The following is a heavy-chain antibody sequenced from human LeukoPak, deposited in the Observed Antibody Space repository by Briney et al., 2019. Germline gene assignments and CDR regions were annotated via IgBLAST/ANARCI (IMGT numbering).Heavy chain of an antibody. Sequence: ASVKVSCKASGYTFTSYGISWVRQAPGQGLEWMGWISAYNGNTNYAQKLQGRVTMTTVTSTSTAYMELRSLRSDDTAVYYCASRDYYDSSGYFLWGQGTLVTVSS. D-gene: IGHD3-22*01. J-gene: IGHJ4*02. CDR1: GYTFTSYG. CDR3: ASRDYYDSSGYFL. CDR2: ISAYNGNT. V-gene: IGHV1-18*01.